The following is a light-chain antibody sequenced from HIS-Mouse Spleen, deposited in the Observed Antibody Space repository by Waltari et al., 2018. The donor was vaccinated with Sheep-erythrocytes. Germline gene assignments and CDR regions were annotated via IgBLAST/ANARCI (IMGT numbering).Light chain of an antibody. V-gene: IGLV5-45*03. J-gene: IGLJ3*02. CDR3: MIWHSSAWV. CDR2: YKSDSDK. Sequence: QAVLTQPSSLSASPGASASLTCTLRSGINVGTYRIYWYQQKPGSPPQYLLRYKSDSDKQQGSGVPRLFSGSKEGSANAGMLLISGLQSEEEADYYCMIWHSSAWVFGGGTKLTVL. CDR1: SGINVGTYR.